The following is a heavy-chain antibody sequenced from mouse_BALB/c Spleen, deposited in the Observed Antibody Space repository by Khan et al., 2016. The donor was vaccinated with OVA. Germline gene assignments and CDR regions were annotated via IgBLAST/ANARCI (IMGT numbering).Heavy chain of an antibody. CDR3: ARASTKEYDYVMDC. CDR2: ISYGGGST. D-gene: IGHD6-1*01. CDR1: GFTFRSYT. V-gene: IGHV5-12-2*01. J-gene: IGHJ4*01. Sequence: EVKLVESGGDLVQPGGTLKLSCAASGFTFRSYTMSWVRQTPEKRLEWVAFISYGGGSTYYPDTVKGRFTISRDNAKNTLYLQMSSLKSEDTAIYYCARASTKEYDYVMDCWGQGSSGTV.